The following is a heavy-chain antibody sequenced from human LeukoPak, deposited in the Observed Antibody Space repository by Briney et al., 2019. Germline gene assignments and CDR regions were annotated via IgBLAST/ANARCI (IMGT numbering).Heavy chain of an antibody. CDR1: RFTFADYG. J-gene: IGHJ4*02. Sequence: GGSLRLSCAASRFTFADYGMSWVRQAPGKGLEWVSGVNRNGGTTSYADSVKGRFTISRDNAKNSLYLQMNSLRVEDTALYHCARGNSNFNYWGQGTLVTVSS. CDR2: VNRNGGTT. D-gene: IGHD4-23*01. V-gene: IGHV3-20*01. CDR3: ARGNSNFNY.